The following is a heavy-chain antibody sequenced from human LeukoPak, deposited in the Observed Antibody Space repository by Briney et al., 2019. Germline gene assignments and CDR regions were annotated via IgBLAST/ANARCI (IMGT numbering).Heavy chain of an antibody. J-gene: IGHJ4*02. D-gene: IGHD3-10*01. CDR2: ISSSSSYI. V-gene: IGHV3-21*01. CDR1: GFTFSSYS. Sequence: GGSLRLSCAASGFTFSSYSMNWVRQAPGEGLELVSSISSSSSYIYYADSVKGRFTISRDNAKNSLYLQMNSLRAEDTAVYYCARDSHGSGTYYWGQGTLVTVSS. CDR3: ARDSHGSGTYY.